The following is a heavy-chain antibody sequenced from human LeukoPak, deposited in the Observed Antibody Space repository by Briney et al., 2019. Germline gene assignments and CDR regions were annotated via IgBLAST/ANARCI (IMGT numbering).Heavy chain of an antibody. J-gene: IGHJ5*02. V-gene: IGHV4-34*01. CDR1: GGSFSGYY. Sequence: KTSETLSLTCAVYGGSFSGYYWSWIRQPPGKGLEWIGEINHSGSTNYNPSLKSRVTISVDTSKNQFSLKLSSVTAVDTAVYYCARGFGVVTFWFDPWGQGTLVTVSS. D-gene: IGHD3-3*01. CDR2: INHSGST. CDR3: ARGFGVVTFWFDP.